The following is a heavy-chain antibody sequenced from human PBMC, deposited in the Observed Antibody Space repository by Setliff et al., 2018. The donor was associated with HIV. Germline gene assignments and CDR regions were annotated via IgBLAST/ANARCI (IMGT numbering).Heavy chain of an antibody. CDR3: ARAPSLVHDAFDI. D-gene: IGHD3-10*01. J-gene: IGHJ3*02. V-gene: IGHV1-69*02. CDR1: GGTFSSYT. Sequence: SVKVSCKASGGTFSSYTITWVRQAPGQGLEWMGRIIPILGIADYALKFQGRVSISADKSTSTAYMELSSLRSEDAAVFYCARAPSLVHDAFDIWGQGTMVTVSS. CDR2: IIPILGIA.